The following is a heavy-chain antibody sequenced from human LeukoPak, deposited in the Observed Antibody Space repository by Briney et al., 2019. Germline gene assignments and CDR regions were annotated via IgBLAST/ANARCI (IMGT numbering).Heavy chain of an antibody. V-gene: IGHV3-15*01. CDR2: IKSKTDGGTT. CDR1: GFTFKNDW. D-gene: IGHD6-19*01. J-gene: IGHJ4*02. Sequence: PGGSLRLSCAASGFTFKNDWMSWVRQAPGQGLEWVGRIKSKTDGGTTDYAAPVKGRFTISRDDSKNTLYLQMDNRRTEETAVYYCTPMMAVPGADYWGPGTLVTVSS. CDR3: TPMMAVPGADY.